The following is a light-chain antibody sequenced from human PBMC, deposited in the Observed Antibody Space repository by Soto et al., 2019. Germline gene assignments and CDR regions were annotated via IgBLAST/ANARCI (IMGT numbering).Light chain of an antibody. CDR3: AAWDDSLSGWV. Sequence: QSVLTQPPSASGTPGQRVTISCSGSSSNIGSNYVYWYQQLPGTAPKLLIYSNNQPPSGVPDRFSGSKSGTSASLAISGLRSEDEADYYCAAWDDSLSGWVFGGGTKVTVL. CDR1: SSNIGSNY. CDR2: SNN. J-gene: IGLJ3*02. V-gene: IGLV1-47*02.